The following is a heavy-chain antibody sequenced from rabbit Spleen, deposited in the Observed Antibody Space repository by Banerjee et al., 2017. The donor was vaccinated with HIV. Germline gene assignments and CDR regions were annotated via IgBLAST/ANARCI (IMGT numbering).Heavy chain of an antibody. CDR1: GFDFRAGYV. D-gene: IGHD7-1*01. CDR3: ARDTGTSFSTYGMDL. V-gene: IGHV1S45*01. CDR2: IAGSSSGFT. Sequence: QEQLVESGGGLVQPEGSLTLTCKASGFDFRAGYVMCWVRQAPGKGLEWISCIAGSSSGFTYSATWAKGRFTCSKTSSTTVTLQMTSLTVADTATYFCARDTGTSFSTYGMDLWGPGTLVTVS. J-gene: IGHJ6*01.